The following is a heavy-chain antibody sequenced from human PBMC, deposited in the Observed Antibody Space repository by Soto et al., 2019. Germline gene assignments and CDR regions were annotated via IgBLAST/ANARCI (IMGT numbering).Heavy chain of an antibody. J-gene: IGHJ5*02. V-gene: IGHV2-26*01. Sequence: QVTLKESGPVLVKPTETLTLRCTVSGLSITDSEMGVSWIRQPPGQPLEWLAHIDSSGEKSYRTFLKSRLAISKDTSKSQIVLTMTNMDPADTATYYCARRHLAVAVSPGFDPWGQGIPVTGSA. CDR3: ARRHLAVAVSPGFDP. CDR1: GLSITDSEMG. D-gene: IGHD6-19*01. CDR2: IDSSGEK.